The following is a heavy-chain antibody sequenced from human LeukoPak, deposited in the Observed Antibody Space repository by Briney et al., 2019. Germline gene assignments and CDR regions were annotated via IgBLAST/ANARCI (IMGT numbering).Heavy chain of an antibody. V-gene: IGHV3-23*01. CDR1: GFTFSSYA. Sequence: GGSLRLSCAASGFTFSSYAMSWVRQAPGKGLEWVSAISGSGGSTYYADSVKGRFTISRDNSKNTLYLQMNSLRAEDTAVYYCAKTVFGRNYYYGMDVWGQGTTVTVSS. CDR3: AKTVFGRNYYYGMDV. CDR2: ISGSGGST. D-gene: IGHD3-10*01. J-gene: IGHJ6*02.